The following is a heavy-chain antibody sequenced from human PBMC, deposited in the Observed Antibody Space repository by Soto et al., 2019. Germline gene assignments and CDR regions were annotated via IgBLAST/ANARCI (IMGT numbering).Heavy chain of an antibody. D-gene: IGHD6-6*01. V-gene: IGHV3-73*01. J-gene: IGHJ4*02. CDR3: TALPYSSSSSFDY. CDR2: IRSKANSYAT. Sequence: EVQLVESGGGLVQPGGSLKLSCAASGFTFSGSAMHWVRQASGKGLEWVGRIRSKANSYATAYAASVKGRFTISRDDSKNTAYLQINSLKTEDTAVYYCTALPYSSSSSFDYWGQGTLVTVSS. CDR1: GFTFSGSA.